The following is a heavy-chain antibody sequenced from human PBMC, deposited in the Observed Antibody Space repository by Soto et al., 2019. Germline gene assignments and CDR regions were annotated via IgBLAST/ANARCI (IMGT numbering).Heavy chain of an antibody. D-gene: IGHD1-26*01. CDR3: GKDGIYSANYGRYIDL. V-gene: IGHV3-30*18. CDR2: ISYDGSHI. J-gene: IGHJ2*01. CDR1: GFTFSSYG. Sequence: QKQVVESGGGVVQAGRSLRLSCLASGFTFSSYGMHWVRQAPGKGLEWVAVISYDGSHIYYADSVKDRSFTISRDNSKNTVYLQMNSPRTEDTATYYCGKDGIYSANYGRYIDLWGRGTLVTVSS.